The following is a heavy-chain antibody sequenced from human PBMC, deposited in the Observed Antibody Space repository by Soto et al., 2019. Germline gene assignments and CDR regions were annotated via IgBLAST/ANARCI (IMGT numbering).Heavy chain of an antibody. CDR3: ARDETGYDYYYYYYMDV. CDR1: GGTFSSYT. J-gene: IGHJ6*03. Sequence: QVQLVQSGAEVKKPGSSVKVSCKASGGTFSSYTISWVRQAPGQGLEWMGRIIPILGIANYAQKFQCRVTITADKSTITDYMELSSLRSEDTAVYYCARDETGYDYYYYYYMDVWGKGTTVTVSS. CDR2: IIPILGIA. V-gene: IGHV1-69*08. D-gene: IGHD3-9*01.